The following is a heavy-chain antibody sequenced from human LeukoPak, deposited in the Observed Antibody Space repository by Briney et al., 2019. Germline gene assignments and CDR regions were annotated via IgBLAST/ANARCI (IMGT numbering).Heavy chain of an antibody. CDR3: ARALVGELSEYDAFDI. V-gene: IGHV1-8*03. CDR2: MNPNSGYT. CDR1: GYTFISHD. J-gene: IGHJ3*02. D-gene: IGHD3-16*02. Sequence: GASVKVSCKASGYTFISHDINWVRQATGQGLEWMGWMNPNSGYTGYAQKFQGRVTITRNTSITTAYMGLSSLRSEDTAVYYCARALVGELSEYDAFDIWGQGTMVTVSS.